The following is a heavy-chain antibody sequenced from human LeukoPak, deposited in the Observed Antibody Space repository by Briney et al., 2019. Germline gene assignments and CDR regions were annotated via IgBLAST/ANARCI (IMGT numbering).Heavy chain of an antibody. D-gene: IGHD2-15*01. Sequence: SETLSLTCTVSGGSVSSGSYYWTWIRQPPGKGLEWIGCIYYSGSTNYNPSLMSRITISVDTSNNQFSLKLSSVTAAETAVYYCARRRRMEGGKAAYYFFDYWGQGTLVTVSS. CDR3: ARRRRMEGGKAAYYFFDY. J-gene: IGHJ4*02. CDR1: GGSVSSGSYY. CDR2: IYYSGST. V-gene: IGHV4-61*01.